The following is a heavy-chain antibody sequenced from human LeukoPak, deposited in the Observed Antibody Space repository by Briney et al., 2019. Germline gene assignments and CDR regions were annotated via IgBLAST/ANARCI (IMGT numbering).Heavy chain of an antibody. Sequence: GASVKVSCKASGYTFTNYYMHWVRQAPGQGLEWMGVISPSGASTSYAQKFQGRVTMTRDVSTSTVYMELSSLRSEDTAVYYCARDGLIAATNSTYDYWGQGTLVTVSS. V-gene: IGHV1-46*01. J-gene: IGHJ4*02. CDR1: GYTFTNYY. CDR3: ARDGLIAATNSTYDY. CDR2: ISPSGAST. D-gene: IGHD6-13*01.